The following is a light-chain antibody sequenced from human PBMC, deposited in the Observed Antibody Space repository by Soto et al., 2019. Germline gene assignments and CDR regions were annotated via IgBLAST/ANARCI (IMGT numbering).Light chain of an antibody. Sequence: GDSVTITCRATQGISSFLAWYQQKPGRAPKLLIYAVFTLQSGVPSRFSGSGSGAEFTLTISSLQPEDFATYYCQQVDSYPLTFGGGTKVDIK. CDR2: AVF. CDR1: QGISSF. V-gene: IGKV1-9*01. CDR3: QQVDSYPLT. J-gene: IGKJ4*01.